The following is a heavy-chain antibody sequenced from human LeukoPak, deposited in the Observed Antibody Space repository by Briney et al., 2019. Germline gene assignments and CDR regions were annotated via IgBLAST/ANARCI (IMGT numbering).Heavy chain of an antibody. J-gene: IGHJ5*02. Sequence: SETLSLTCTVSGGSIRSYWSWIRQPAGKGLEWIGRIYGSGSTDYNPSLKSRVTMSIDTSKNQFSLNLISVTAADTAVYYCTRDSGTTGEVKFDPWGQGTLVTVSS. CDR3: TRDSGTTGEVKFDP. CDR2: IYGSGST. D-gene: IGHD3-10*01. CDR1: GGSIRSY. V-gene: IGHV4-4*07.